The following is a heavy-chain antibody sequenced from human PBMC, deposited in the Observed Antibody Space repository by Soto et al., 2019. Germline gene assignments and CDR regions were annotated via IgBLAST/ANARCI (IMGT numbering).Heavy chain of an antibody. CDR3: ARGGQQLVPFGY. V-gene: IGHV1-8*01. CDR1: GYTFTSYD. J-gene: IGHJ4*02. CDR2: MNPNSGNT. D-gene: IGHD6-6*01. Sequence: QVQLVQSGAEVKKPGASVKVSCKASGYTFTSYDINWVRQATGQGLEWMGWMNPNSGNTGYAQKFQGRGTMPRNTSIGTEYMELSSLGSEDTAVYYCARGGQQLVPFGYWGQGTLVTGSS.